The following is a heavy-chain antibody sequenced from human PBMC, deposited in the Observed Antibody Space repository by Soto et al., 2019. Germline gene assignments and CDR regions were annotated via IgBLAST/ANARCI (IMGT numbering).Heavy chain of an antibody. D-gene: IGHD6-13*01. CDR1: GFTFSTYS. J-gene: IGHJ5*02. V-gene: IGHV3-48*01. Sequence: GGSLRLSCAASGFTFSTYSMNWVRQAPGKGLEWVSYISSSTIYYADSVKGRFTISRDNAKNSLYLQMNSLGAEDTAVYYCAGQGGSRLNWFDPWGQGTLVTVSS. CDR2: ISSSTI. CDR3: AGQGGSRLNWFDP.